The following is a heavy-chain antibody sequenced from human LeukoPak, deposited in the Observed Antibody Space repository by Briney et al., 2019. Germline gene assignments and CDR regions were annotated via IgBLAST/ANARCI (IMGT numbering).Heavy chain of an antibody. CDR3: ARCSGYDYVMVDY. V-gene: IGHV3-30-3*01. D-gene: IGHD5-12*01. Sequence: GGSLRLSCAASGLTFSSYDMHWLRHAPGKGLVGVAVISYDGSNIYCADPVKRRFNVSRDNSKNTLYLQMNSLRAEDTAVYYCARCSGYDYVMVDYWGQGTLVTVSS. CDR2: ISYDGSNI. J-gene: IGHJ4*02. CDR1: GLTFSSYD.